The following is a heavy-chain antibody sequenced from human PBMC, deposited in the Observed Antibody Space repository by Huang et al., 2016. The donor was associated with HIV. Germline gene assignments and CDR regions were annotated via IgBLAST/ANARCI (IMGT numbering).Heavy chain of an antibody. Sequence: QLLLQESGPGLVKPSEALALTCAVSGGSIRSSDYHWGWIRQPPGKGLEWIGSIYYKGGTPYSPSLKSRVTLSVDTSKNLFFLNLTSMTAADTAVYYCARHREGPVAYYSGWGSHLNYMDVWGRGRTVVVSS. CDR1: GGSIRSSDYH. CDR2: IYYKGGT. V-gene: IGHV4-39*01. D-gene: IGHD3-10*01. J-gene: IGHJ6*03. CDR3: ARHREGPVAYYSGWGSHLNYMDV.